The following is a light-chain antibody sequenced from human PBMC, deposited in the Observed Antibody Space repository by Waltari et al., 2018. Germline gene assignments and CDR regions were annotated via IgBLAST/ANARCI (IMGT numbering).Light chain of an antibody. Sequence: DIQMTQSPSSLSASVGDRVTITCRASQSISSYLNWYQQKPGKAPKLLIYAASSLQSGVPSRFSGSGSGTDFTLTISSLQPEDFATYYCQQSYSTLVTFGVGTKVEIK. V-gene: IGKV1-39*01. CDR1: QSISSY. CDR3: QQSYSTLVT. J-gene: IGKJ4*01. CDR2: AAS.